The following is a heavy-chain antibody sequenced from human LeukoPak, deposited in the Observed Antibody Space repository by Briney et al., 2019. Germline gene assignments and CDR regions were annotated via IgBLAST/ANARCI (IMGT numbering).Heavy chain of an antibody. J-gene: IGHJ4*02. Sequence: SETLSLTCAVYGGSFSGCYWSWIRQPPGKGLEWIGEINHSGSTNYNPSLKSRVTISVDTSKNQFSLKLSSVTAADTAVYYCARGMSSGWTLGFDYWGQGTLVTVSS. CDR1: GGSFSGCY. CDR2: INHSGST. CDR3: ARGMSSGWTLGFDY. V-gene: IGHV4-34*01. D-gene: IGHD6-19*01.